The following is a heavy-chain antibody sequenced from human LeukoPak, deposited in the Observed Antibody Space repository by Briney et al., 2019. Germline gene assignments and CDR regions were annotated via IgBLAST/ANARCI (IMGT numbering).Heavy chain of an antibody. CDR3: ARARLSIVRGITNFDY. CDR1: GGSFSGYY. Sequence: PSETLSLTCAVYGGSFSGYYWGWIRQPPGKGLEWIGTINYSGSTFYNPSLKSRVTISVDTSKNQFSLMLNSVTAADTALYFCARARLSIVRGITNFDYWGQGTVVTVSS. CDR2: INYSGST. J-gene: IGHJ4*02. D-gene: IGHD3-10*01. V-gene: IGHV4-34*01.